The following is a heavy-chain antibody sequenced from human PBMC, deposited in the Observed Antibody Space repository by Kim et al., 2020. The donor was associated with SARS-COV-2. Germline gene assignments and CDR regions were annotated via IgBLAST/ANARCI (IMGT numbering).Heavy chain of an antibody. Sequence: ASVKVSCKASGYTFTSYYMHWVRQAPGQGLEWMGIINPSGGSTSYAQKFQGRVTMTRDTSTSTVYMELSSLRSEDTAVYYCARFEPLPNYYDILTGYYEPPGGYGMDVWGQGTTVTVSS. CDR1: GYTFTSYY. D-gene: IGHD3-9*01. CDR2: INPSGGST. J-gene: IGHJ6*02. CDR3: ARFEPLPNYYDILTGYYEPPGGYGMDV. V-gene: IGHV1-46*01.